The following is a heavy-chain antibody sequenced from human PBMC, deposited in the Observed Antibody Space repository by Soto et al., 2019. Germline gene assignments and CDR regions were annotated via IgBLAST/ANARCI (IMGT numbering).Heavy chain of an antibody. V-gene: IGHV4-59*01. CDR3: ARAGGRHWYFDL. D-gene: IGHD3-16*01. Sequence: QVQLQESGPGLVKPSETLSLTCTVSGAPISTYVWNWIRQPPGKGLEWIGYMYHSGNSNYNPSLKSRVTISIDTSKNQFSLRLSSVTAADTAVYYCARAGGRHWYFDLWGRGTLVTVSS. J-gene: IGHJ2*01. CDR1: GAPISTYV. CDR2: MYHSGNS.